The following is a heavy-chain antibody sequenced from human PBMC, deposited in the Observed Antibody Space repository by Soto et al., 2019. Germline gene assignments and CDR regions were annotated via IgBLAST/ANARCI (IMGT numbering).Heavy chain of an antibody. CDR2: ISAYNGNT. V-gene: IGHV1-18*04. CDR3: ARDLPPVVVPAAISGSYYYYGMDV. D-gene: IGHD2-2*01. J-gene: IGHJ6*02. Sequence: ASVKVSCKASGYTFTSYGISWVRQAPGQGLEWMGWISAYNGNTNYAQKLQGRVTMTTDTSTSTAYMELRSLRSDDTAVYYCARDLPPVVVPAAISGSYYYYGMDVWGQGTTVTVSS. CDR1: GYTFTSYG.